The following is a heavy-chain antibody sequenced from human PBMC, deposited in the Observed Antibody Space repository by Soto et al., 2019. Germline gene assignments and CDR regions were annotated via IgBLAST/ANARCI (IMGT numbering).Heavy chain of an antibody. D-gene: IGHD3-22*01. CDR1: GGSISSSSYY. CDR2: IYYSGST. V-gene: IGHV4-39*01. CDR3: ARHFAAIVVVAY. J-gene: IGHJ4*02. Sequence: QLQLQESGPGLVKPSETLSLTCTVSGGSISSSSYYWGWIRQPPGKGLEWIGSIYYSGSTYYNPSLTSRVTISVDTSKNQFSLKLSSVTAADTAVYYCARHFAAIVVVAYWGQGTLVTVSS.